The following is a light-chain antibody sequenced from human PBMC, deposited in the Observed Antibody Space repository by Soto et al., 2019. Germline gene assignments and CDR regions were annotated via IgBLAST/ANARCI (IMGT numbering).Light chain of an antibody. CDR1: SSDVGGYNC. CDR2: DVS. Sequence: QSALTQPRSVSGSPGQSVTISCNGTSSDVGGYNCVSWYQQHPGKAPKLMISDVSQRPSGVPDRFSGSKSGNTASLTISGLQAEDEADYYCCSFAGSPYVFGTGTKLTVL. V-gene: IGLV2-11*01. CDR3: CSFAGSPYV. J-gene: IGLJ1*01.